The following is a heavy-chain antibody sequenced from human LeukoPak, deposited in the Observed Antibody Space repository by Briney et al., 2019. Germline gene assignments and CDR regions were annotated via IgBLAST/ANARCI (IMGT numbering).Heavy chain of an antibody. V-gene: IGHV4-59*08. J-gene: IGHJ4*02. CDR2: IYYNGRT. CDR3: ARHELSSNWYPAFLDY. Sequence: SETLSHTCTVSGASISSYYWSWIRQPPGKGLEWIGYIYYNGRTKYNPSLKSRVTISVDTSKDQFSLKMSSVTAADTAVYYCARHELSSNWYPAFLDYWGQGTLVTVSS. D-gene: IGHD3-10*01. CDR1: GASISSYY.